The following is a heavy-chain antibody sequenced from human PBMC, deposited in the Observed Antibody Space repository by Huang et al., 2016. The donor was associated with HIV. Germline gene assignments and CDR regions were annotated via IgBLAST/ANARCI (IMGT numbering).Heavy chain of an antibody. J-gene: IGHJ6*02. CDR1: SYTFTTYG. V-gene: IGHV1-18*04. CDR2: INTYNGKK. D-gene: IGHD6-19*01. Sequence: QVQLVQSGAEVKKPGASVKVSCKTSSYTFTTYGINWVRLAPGQGLEWMGWINTYNGKKKSVQKFQGRVTMTTDISTSTAYMEMRSLRFDDTAVYYCARGTVAGYMDVWGQGTTVTV. CDR3: ARGTVAGYMDV.